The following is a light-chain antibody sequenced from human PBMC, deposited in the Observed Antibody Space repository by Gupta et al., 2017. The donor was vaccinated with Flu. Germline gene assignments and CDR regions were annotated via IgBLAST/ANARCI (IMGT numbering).Light chain of an antibody. J-gene: IGKJ1*01. CDR3: LQRSNCPRT. V-gene: IGKV3-11*01. CDR2: DAS. CDR1: TGVRSH. Sequence: PAVPSMSPGVRAPCAHRVRTGVRSHVGRYEKLAGLAPRLLIYDASSLPTGIPARFSGSGSGTDFTLTISSLEPEDFAVYYCLQRSNCPRTFGQGTKVEI.